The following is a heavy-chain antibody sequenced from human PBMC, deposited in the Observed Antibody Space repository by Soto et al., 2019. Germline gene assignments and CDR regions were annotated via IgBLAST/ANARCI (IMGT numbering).Heavy chain of an antibody. J-gene: IGHJ4*02. D-gene: IGHD5-18*01. CDR1: GYTFTSYA. CDR3: ARDWGQLWSSFDY. Sequence: ASVKVSCKASGYTFTSYAMHWLRQAPGQRLEWMGWINAGNGNTKYSQKFQGRVTITRDTSASTAYMELSSLRSEDTAVYYCARDWGQLWSSFDYWGQGTLVTVSS. CDR2: INAGNGNT. V-gene: IGHV1-3*01.